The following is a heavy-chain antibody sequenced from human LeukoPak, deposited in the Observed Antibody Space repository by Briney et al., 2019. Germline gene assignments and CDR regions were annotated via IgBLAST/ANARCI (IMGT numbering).Heavy chain of an antibody. J-gene: IGHJ5*02. V-gene: IGHV1-18*01. CDR2: INTYDDNR. D-gene: IGHD2-15*01. CDR3: ARALMDCSGGSCYSGFNWFDP. Sequence: GASVKVSCKASGYSFTTYGISWVRQAPGQGLEWMGWINTYDDNRDYAQKFQGRVTMTTDTSTSTAYMELRSLRSDDTAVYYCARALMDCSGGSCYSGFNWFDPWGQGTLVTVSS. CDR1: GYSFTTYG.